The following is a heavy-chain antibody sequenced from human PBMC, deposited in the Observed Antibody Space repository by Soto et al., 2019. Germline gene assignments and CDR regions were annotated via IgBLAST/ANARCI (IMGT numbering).Heavy chain of an antibody. CDR2: ISGSGNRT. J-gene: IGHJ4*02. V-gene: IGHV3-23*01. CDR3: ATPNPPYYDILTGYYPTVDY. D-gene: IGHD3-9*01. CDR1: GFTFSTYA. Sequence: GGSLRLSCAASGFTFSTYAMSWVRQAPGKGLEWVSGISGSGNRTYYADSVKGRFTISRDNSKNTLYLQMNSLRVDDTAVYYCATPNPPYYDILTGYYPTVDYWGQGTLVTVSS.